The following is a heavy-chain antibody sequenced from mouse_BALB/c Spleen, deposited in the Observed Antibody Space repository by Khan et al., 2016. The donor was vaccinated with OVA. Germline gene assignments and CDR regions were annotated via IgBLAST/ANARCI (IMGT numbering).Heavy chain of an antibody. J-gene: IGHJ3*01. Sequence: EVELVESGGGLVKPGGSLKLSCVASGFTFSDYYMYWVRQTPEKRLEWLATISDGGSYTYYPDSVKGRFTISRDDAKNNLYLQMNSLRSEDTAMYYCARGYYGDPFAYWGQGTLVTISA. CDR1: GFTFSDYY. V-gene: IGHV5-4*02. CDR3: ARGYYGDPFAY. D-gene: IGHD2-13*01. CDR2: ISDGGSYT.